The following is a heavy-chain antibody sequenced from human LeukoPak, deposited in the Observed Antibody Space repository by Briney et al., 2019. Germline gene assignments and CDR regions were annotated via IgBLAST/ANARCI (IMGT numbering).Heavy chain of an antibody. D-gene: IGHD5-12*01. CDR1: GYSISSGYY. Sequence: SETLSLTCTVSGYSISSGYYWGWIRQPPGKGLEWIGSIYHSGSTYYNPTLKSRVTISVDTSKNQFSLKLSSVTAADTAVYYCARGQWLRTYYFDYWGQGTLVTVPS. CDR2: IYHSGST. J-gene: IGHJ4*02. CDR3: ARGQWLRTYYFDY. V-gene: IGHV4-38-2*02.